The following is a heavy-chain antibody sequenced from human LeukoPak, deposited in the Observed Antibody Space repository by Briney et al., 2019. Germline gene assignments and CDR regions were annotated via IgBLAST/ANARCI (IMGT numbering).Heavy chain of an antibody. CDR1: GFIFSKYA. CDR2: IWGSGADT. Sequence: PGGSLRLSCAASGFIFSKYALVWVRQAPGKGLEWVSGIWGSGADTRYADAVKGRFTISRDNSKNTLYLQMNSLGADDTAVYYCGRDPNGDYVGALEFWGQGTMVTVSS. D-gene: IGHD4-17*01. V-gene: IGHV3-23*01. J-gene: IGHJ3*01. CDR3: GRDPNGDYVGALEF.